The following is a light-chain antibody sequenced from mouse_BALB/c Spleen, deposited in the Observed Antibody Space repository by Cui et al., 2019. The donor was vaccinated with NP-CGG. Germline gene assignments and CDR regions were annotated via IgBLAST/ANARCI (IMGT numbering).Light chain of an antibody. Sequence: AVVTQESPPTTSPGETVTLTCRSSTGAVTTSNYANWVQEKPDHLFTGLIGGTNNRAPGVPARFSGSLIGDKAALTITGAQTEDEAIYFCALWYSNHWVFGGGTKLTVL. CDR2: GTN. J-gene: IGLJ1*01. V-gene: IGLV1*01. CDR3: ALWYSNHWV. CDR1: TGAVTTSNY.